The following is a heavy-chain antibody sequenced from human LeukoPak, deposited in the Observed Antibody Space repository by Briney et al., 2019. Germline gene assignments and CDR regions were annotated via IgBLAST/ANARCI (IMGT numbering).Heavy chain of an antibody. CDR2: ISYDGSNK. D-gene: IGHD6-13*01. CDR1: GFTFSSYS. Sequence: PGGSLRLSCAASGFTFSSYSMNWVRQAPGKGLEWVAVISYDGSNKYYADSVKGRFTISRDNSKNTLYLQMNSLRAEDTAVYYCAKTGPALGPRPKGIADYHYYFDYWGQGTLVTVSS. J-gene: IGHJ4*02. CDR3: AKTGPALGPRPKGIADYHYYFDY. V-gene: IGHV3-30*18.